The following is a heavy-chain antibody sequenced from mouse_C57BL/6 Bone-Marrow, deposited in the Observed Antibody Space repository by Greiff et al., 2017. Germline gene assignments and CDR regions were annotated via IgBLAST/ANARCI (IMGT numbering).Heavy chain of an antibody. CDR1: GYTFTSYG. CDR2: IYPRSGNT. D-gene: IGHD2-4*01. CDR3: AREMTTGYYAMDY. J-gene: IGHJ4*01. V-gene: IGHV1-81*01. Sequence: VQLQQSGAELARPGASVKLSCKASGYTFTSYGISWVKQRTGQGLEWIGEIYPRSGNTYYNEKIKGKATLTADKASSTAYMELRSLTSEDSAVYFCAREMTTGYYAMDYWGQGTSVTVSS.